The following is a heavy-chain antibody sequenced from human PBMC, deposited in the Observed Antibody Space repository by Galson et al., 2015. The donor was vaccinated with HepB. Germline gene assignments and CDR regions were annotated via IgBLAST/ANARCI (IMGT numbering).Heavy chain of an antibody. CDR2: IYYSGST. D-gene: IGHD3-22*01. V-gene: IGHV4-31*03. CDR1: GGSISSGGYY. Sequence: TLSLTCTVSGGSISSGGYYWSWIRQHPGKGLEWIGYIYYSGSTYYDPSLKSRVTISVDTSKNQFSLKLSSVTAADTAVYYCARDLYYDSSGYPQRIWFQHWGQGTLVTVSS. CDR3: ARDLYYDSSGYPQRIWFQH. J-gene: IGHJ1*01.